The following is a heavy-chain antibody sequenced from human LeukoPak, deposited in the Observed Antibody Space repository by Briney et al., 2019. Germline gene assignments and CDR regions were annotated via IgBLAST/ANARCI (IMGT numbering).Heavy chain of an antibody. Sequence: GGSLRLSCAASGFTFSSFGVHWVRQAPGKGLEWVAFIRYDGSSYYYRDSVKGRFTISRDNSKNTLSLQMNSLRAEDTAVYYCAKDAAYYYESSRHHFDYWGQGTLVTVSS. D-gene: IGHD3-22*01. CDR2: IRYDGSSY. V-gene: IGHV3-30*02. CDR3: AKDAAYYYESSRHHFDY. CDR1: GFTFSSFG. J-gene: IGHJ4*02.